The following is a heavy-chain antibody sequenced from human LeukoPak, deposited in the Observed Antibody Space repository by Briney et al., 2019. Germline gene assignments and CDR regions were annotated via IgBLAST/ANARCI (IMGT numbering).Heavy chain of an antibody. V-gene: IGHV3-23*01. CDR1: GFTFSSFA. CDR3: ARGPGGYRHPPPFDY. D-gene: IGHD3-16*02. Sequence: SGGSLRLSCAASGFTFSSFAMSWVRQAPGKGLEWVSAVSGSGGSTYSADSVKGRFTISRDNSRNTLYLQMNSLRAEDTAVYYCARGPGGYRHPPPFDYWGQGTLVTVSS. CDR2: VSGSGGST. J-gene: IGHJ4*02.